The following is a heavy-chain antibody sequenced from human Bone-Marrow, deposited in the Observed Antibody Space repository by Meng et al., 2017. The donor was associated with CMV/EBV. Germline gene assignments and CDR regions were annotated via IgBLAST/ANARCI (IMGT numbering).Heavy chain of an antibody. CDR1: CGSISSRGHY. J-gene: IGHJ4*02. V-gene: IGHV4-31*02. Sequence: VSCGSISSRGHYWTWLRQHPGKRLAWIGYIYYSGTTYYNPSLQSRLSMSVDTSENQFSLNLNSVTAADTAIYYCAGTISTNCCTFDYWGQGILVTVSS. CDR2: IYYSGTT. CDR3: AGTISTNCCTFDY. D-gene: IGHD2-2*01.